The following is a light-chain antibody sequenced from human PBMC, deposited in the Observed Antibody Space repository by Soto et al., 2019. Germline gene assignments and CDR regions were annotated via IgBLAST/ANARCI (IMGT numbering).Light chain of an antibody. CDR2: EVS. V-gene: IGLV2-23*02. Sequence: QSALTQPASVSGSPGQSITISCTGATSDVGSYDLVSWYQQHPGKAPKIMIYEVSKRPSGDSNRFSGSKSGNTASLTISGLQPEDEADYYCCSYAGGSSPYVFGTGTKVTVL. CDR1: TSDVGSYDL. CDR3: CSYAGGSSPYV. J-gene: IGLJ1*01.